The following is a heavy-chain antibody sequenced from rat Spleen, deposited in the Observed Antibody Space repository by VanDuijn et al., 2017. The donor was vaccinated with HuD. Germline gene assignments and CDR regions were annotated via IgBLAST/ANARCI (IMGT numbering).Heavy chain of an antibody. CDR3: VSERLGVEE. CDR1: GFNFNDYW. CDR2: INKDSRTK. D-gene: IGHD4-3*01. J-gene: IGHJ2*01. V-gene: IGHV4-2*01. Sequence: EVKLVESGGGLVQPGRSLKLSCAASGFNFNDYWMGWVRQAPGKGLEWIGEINKDSRTKKYNPSLKDKFTISSDNAQNTLYLQMSKLGSEDTATYYCVSERLGVEEWGQGVMVTVSS.